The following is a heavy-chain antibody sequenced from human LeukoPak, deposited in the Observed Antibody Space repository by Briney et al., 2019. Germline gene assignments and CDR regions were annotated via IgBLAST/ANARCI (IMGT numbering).Heavy chain of an antibody. D-gene: IGHD3-9*01. CDR2: ISSSSSYI. V-gene: IGHV3-21*01. J-gene: IGHJ4*02. Sequence: PGGSLRLSCAASGFTFSSYSMNWVRQAPGKGLQWVSSISSSSSYIYYADSVKGRFTISRDNAKNSLYLQMNSLRAEDTAVYYCARGGHFDSSFDYWGQGTLVTVSS. CDR3: ARGGHFDSSFDY. CDR1: GFTFSSYS.